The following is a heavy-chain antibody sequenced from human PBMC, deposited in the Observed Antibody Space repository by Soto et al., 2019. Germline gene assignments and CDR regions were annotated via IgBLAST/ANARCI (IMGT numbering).Heavy chain of an antibody. J-gene: IGHJ5*02. CDR1: GGSISTGGDGDY. CDR3: ARSVALLGGGWFDP. CDR2: IYFTGTT. V-gene: IGHV4-31*03. D-gene: IGHD3-16*01. Sequence: QVQLQESGPGLVKPSQTLSLSCTVSGGSISTGGDGDYWTWIRQRPEKGLEWIGYIYFTGTTYYNPSLQSRVTISVDNSKNQFSLKLTSVTAADTAVYYCARSVALLGGGWFDPWGQGTLVTVSS.